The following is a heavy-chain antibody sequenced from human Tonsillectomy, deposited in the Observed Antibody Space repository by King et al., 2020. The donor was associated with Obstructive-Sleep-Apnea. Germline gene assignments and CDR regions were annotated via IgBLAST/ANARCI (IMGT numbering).Heavy chain of an antibody. D-gene: IGHD3-22*01. J-gene: IGHJ4*02. CDR3: GRTKYYDGTGYQSDS. CDR2: TQNKAQRYAP. V-gene: IGHV3-72*01. CDR1: GFTFSDYY. Sequence: VQLVESGGGLVQPGRSLRLSFAASGFTFSDYYMDWVRQAPGKGREGVGRTQNKAQRYAPEYAASVKGRVSISRDDSNNSLYLQLNNVTSDETAVYFCGRTKYYDGTGYQSDSWGQGTLVTVSS.